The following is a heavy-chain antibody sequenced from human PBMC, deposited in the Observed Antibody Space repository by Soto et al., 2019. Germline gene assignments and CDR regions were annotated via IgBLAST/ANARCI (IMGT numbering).Heavy chain of an antibody. Sequence: GEALKICSKSSGYSFGRGWITGGRQTPGEVLGWGGRIDPSESVAYDRPSFRGHVTISATKSSTTVFLQWSSLSASDTVMYYCARQIYAFSNAPHFQYHFDPWGQGTLVTVSS. CDR1: GYSFGRGW. CDR2: IDPSESVA. J-gene: IGHJ5*02. V-gene: IGHV5-10-1*01. CDR3: ARQIYAFSNAPHFQYHFDP. D-gene: IGHD2-2*01.